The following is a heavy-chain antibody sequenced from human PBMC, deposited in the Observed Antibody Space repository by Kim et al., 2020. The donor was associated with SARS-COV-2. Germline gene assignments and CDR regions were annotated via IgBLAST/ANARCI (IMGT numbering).Heavy chain of an antibody. CDR1: GFIFNIYG. V-gene: IGHV3-30*02. J-gene: IGHJ4*01. Sequence: GGSLRLSCAASGFIFNIYGINWFRQPPGKRLEWVATLRYPGVYKFYREAVKGRFTIYRDTSTNMVDLQMNSLRAEATGMYYCARDHQDRISGPYFLNFWGHGTLVTVSP. CDR3: ARDHQDRISGPYFLNF. CDR2: LRYPGVYK.